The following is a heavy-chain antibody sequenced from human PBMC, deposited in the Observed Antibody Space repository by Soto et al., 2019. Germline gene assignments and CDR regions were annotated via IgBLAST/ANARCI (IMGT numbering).Heavy chain of an antibody. CDR3: ARERRYCYDSSGYYSYYFDY. CDR1: GYTFTSYG. Sequence: QVQLVQSGAEVKKPGASVKVSCKASGYTFTSYGISWVRQAPGQGLEWMGWISAYNGNTNYAQKLQGRVTMTTDTSTSTAYMELRSLRSDDTAVYYCARERRYCYDSSGYYSYYFDYWGQGTLVTVSS. CDR2: ISAYNGNT. D-gene: IGHD3-22*01. V-gene: IGHV1-18*01. J-gene: IGHJ4*02.